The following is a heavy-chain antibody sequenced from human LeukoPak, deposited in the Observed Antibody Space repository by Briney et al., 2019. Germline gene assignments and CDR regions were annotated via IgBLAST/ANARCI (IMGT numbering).Heavy chain of an antibody. V-gene: IGHV4-34*01. CDR3: ARHEKTLSTDY. D-gene: IGHD2/OR15-2a*01. CDR1: GFTFSSYA. Sequence: PGGSLRLSCAASGFTFSSYAMSWVRQPPGKGLEWIGEINHSGSTNYNPSLKSRVTISVDTSKNQFSLKLSSVTAADTAVYYCARHEKTLSTDYWGQGTLVTVSS. J-gene: IGHJ4*02. CDR2: INHSGST.